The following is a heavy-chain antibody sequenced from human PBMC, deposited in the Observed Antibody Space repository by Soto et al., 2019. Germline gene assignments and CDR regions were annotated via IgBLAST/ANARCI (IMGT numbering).Heavy chain of an antibody. CDR3: AKDALAYYDFWY. V-gene: IGHV3-23*01. J-gene: IGHJ4*02. D-gene: IGHD3-3*01. Sequence: GGSQRLSCAASGLTFSSYAMSWVRQAPGKGLEWVSHISNSGRSTKYADSVKGRFTISRDNSKNTLYLQMNSLRAEDTAIYYCAKDALAYYDFWYWGQGTLVTVSS. CDR2: ISNSGRST. CDR1: GLTFSSYA.